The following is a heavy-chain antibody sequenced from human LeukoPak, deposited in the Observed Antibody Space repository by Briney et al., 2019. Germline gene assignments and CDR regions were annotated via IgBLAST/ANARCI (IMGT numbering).Heavy chain of an antibody. J-gene: IGHJ6*02. CDR3: ARSTTVTTPGYYYGMDV. D-gene: IGHD4-17*01. V-gene: IGHV1-69*04. Sequence: SVKVSCKASGGTFTSYAISWVRQAPGQGLEWIGSIIPIFGIANYVQKFQGRVTITADKSTSTAYMELSSLRSEDTAVYSCARSTTVTTPGYYYGMDVWGQGTPVTVSS. CDR1: GGTFTSYA. CDR2: IIPIFGIA.